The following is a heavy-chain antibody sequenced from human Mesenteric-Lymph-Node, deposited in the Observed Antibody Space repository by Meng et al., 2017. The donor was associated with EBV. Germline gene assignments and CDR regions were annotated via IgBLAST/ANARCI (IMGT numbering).Heavy chain of an antibody. Sequence: QVRVWRSGEEVKRPGAPGKVSCKSSGYAFTGYYMHWVRQAPGQGLGWMGRINPNSGGTNYAQKFQGRVTMTRDTSISTAYMELSRLRSDDTAVYYCARGGHVLLWFGEGMDVWGQGTTVTVSS. V-gene: IGHV1-2*06. CDR3: ARGGHVLLWFGEGMDV. CDR2: INPNSGGT. CDR1: GYAFTGYY. D-gene: IGHD3-10*01. J-gene: IGHJ6*02.